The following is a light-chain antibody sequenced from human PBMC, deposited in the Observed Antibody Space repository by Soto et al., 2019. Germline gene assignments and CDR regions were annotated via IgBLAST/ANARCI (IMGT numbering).Light chain of an antibody. CDR2: DAS. J-gene: IGLJ1*01. CDR3: SSYTSSSNYV. CDR1: SSDVGGYNY. V-gene: IGLV2-14*01. Sequence: SVLTQPASVSGAPGQSIPISCTGKSSDVGGYNYVSWYQQHPGKAPKLMIYDASNRPSGVSNRFSGSKSGNTASLTISGLQAEYEADSYCSSYTSSSNYVFGPGTKVT.